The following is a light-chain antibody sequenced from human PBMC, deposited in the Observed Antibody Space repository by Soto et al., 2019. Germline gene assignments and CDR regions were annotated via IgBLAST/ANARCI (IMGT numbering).Light chain of an antibody. Sequence: DIQMTQSPSSLSASVGDRVTITCRASQSISSYLNWYQQKPGKAPKLLIYAASSLKSGVPSRFSGSGSGTDFTLTIRSLQPEAFATYYCQQRKTFGQGTKVEIK. V-gene: IGKV1-39*01. CDR3: QQRKT. J-gene: IGKJ1*01. CDR2: AAS. CDR1: QSISSY.